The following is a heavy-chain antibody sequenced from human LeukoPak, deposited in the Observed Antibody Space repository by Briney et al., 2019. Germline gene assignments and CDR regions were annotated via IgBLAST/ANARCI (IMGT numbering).Heavy chain of an antibody. V-gene: IGHV4-34*01. D-gene: IGHD6-19*01. CDR3: ARMAVASYWFDP. CDR2: INHSGST. CDR1: GDSISPYY. Sequence: SETLSLTCTVSGDSISPYYWSWIRQPPGKGLEWIGEINHSGSTNYNPSLKSRVTISVDTSKNQFSLKLSSVTAADTAVYYCARMAVASYWFDPRGQGTLVTVSS. J-gene: IGHJ5*02.